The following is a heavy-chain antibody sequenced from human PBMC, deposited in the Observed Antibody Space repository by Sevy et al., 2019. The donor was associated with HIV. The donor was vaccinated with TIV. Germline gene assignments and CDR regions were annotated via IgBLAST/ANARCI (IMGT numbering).Heavy chain of an antibody. CDR1: GYTFTTYA. Sequence: ASVKVSCKTSGYTFTTYAIHWVRQAPGQRLEWMGWINAGNGNTKYSQNFQGKVTITRDTSASTAYMELSSLIVEDTAVYYCARDYSGSGSYYISNWFDPWGQGTLVTVSS. D-gene: IGHD3-10*01. CDR3: ARDYSGSGSYYISNWFDP. J-gene: IGHJ5*02. V-gene: IGHV1-3*01. CDR2: INAGNGNT.